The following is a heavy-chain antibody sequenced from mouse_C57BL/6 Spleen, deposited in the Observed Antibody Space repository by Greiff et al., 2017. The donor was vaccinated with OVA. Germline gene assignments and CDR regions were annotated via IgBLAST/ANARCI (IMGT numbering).Heavy chain of an antibody. Sequence: QVQLQQPGAELVKPGASVKMSCKASGYTFTSYWITWVKQRPGQGLEWIGDIYPGSGSTNYNEKFKSKATLTVDTSSSTAYMPHSSLTSEDSAVYYCARIRTVVAPYYFDYWGQGTTLTVSS. CDR2: IYPGSGST. J-gene: IGHJ2*01. CDR3: ARIRTVVAPYYFDY. V-gene: IGHV1-55*01. CDR1: GYTFTSYW. D-gene: IGHD1-1*01.